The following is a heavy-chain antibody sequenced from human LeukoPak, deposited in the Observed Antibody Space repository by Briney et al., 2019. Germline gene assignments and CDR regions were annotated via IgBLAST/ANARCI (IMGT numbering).Heavy chain of an antibody. V-gene: IGHV1-2*02. CDR2: INPNSGGT. CDR1: GYTFTGYY. J-gene: IGHJ4*02. CDR3: ARVCSSTSCYGKLDY. Sequence: ASVKVSCKASGYTFTGYYMHWVRQAPGQGLEGMGWINPNSGGTNYAQKFQGRVTMTRDTSISTAYMELSRLRSDDTAVYYCARVCSSTSCYGKLDYWGQGTLVTVSS. D-gene: IGHD2-2*01.